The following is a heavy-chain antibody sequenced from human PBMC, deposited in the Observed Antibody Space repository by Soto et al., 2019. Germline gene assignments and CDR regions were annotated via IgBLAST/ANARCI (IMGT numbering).Heavy chain of an antibody. Sequence: ASVKVSCKASGGTFSSYAIAWVRQAPGQGLEWLGGIIPIFATTNYAPKFQGRVTITADESTSTAYMELSSLRSEDTGLYYCARGGGYSYGSRYYYYGMDVWGQGTTVTVS. J-gene: IGHJ6*02. D-gene: IGHD5-18*01. V-gene: IGHV1-69*13. CDR1: GGTFSSYA. CDR2: IIPIFATT. CDR3: ARGGGYSYGSRYYYYGMDV.